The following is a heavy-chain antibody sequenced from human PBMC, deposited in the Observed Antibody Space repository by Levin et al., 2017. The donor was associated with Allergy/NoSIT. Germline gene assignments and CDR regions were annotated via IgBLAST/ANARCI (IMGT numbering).Heavy chain of an antibody. CDR1: GFTFSGSA. V-gene: IGHV3-73*01. Sequence: GGSLRLSCAASGFTFSGSAIHWVRQASGKGLEWVGRIRTKVNSYGTAYAASVTGRFTISRDDSKNTAYLQMNSLRTEDTAVYYCARQERITLVRGAPDDAFDIWGQGTIVTVSS. CDR2: IRTKVNSYGT. J-gene: IGHJ3*02. D-gene: IGHD3-10*01. CDR3: ARQERITLVRGAPDDAFDI.